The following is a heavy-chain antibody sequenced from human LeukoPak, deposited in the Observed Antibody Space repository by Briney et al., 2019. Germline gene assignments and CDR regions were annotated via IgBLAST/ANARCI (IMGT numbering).Heavy chain of an antibody. CDR3: ARGNYDYVWGSYRTLGGSPYDAFDI. D-gene: IGHD3-16*02. J-gene: IGHJ3*02. CDR1: GGSISSYY. CDR2: IYYSGST. V-gene: IGHV4-59*01. Sequence: SETLSLTCTVSGGSISSYYWSWIRQPPGKGLEWIGYIYYSGSTNYNPSLKSRVTISVDTSKNQFSLKLSSVTAADTAVYYCARGNYDYVWGSYRTLGGSPYDAFDIWGQGTMVTVSS.